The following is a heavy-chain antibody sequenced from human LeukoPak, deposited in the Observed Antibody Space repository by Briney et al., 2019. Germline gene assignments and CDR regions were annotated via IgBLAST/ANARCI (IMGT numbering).Heavy chain of an antibody. D-gene: IGHD3-10*01. V-gene: IGHV4-39*01. Sequence: NTSETLSLTCTVSGGSISSSSYYWGWIRQPPGKGLEWIGSIYYSGSTYYNPSLKSRVTISVDTSKNQFSLKLSSVTATDTAVYYCARGTFGEFIDYWSQGTLDTVSS. J-gene: IGHJ4*02. CDR3: ARGTFGEFIDY. CDR2: IYYSGST. CDR1: GGSISSSSYY.